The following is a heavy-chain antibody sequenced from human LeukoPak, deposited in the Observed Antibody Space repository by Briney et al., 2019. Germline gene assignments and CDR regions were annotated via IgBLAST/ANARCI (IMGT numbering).Heavy chain of an antibody. CDR1: GYSFTSYW. Sequence: GESLKISCKGSGYSFTSYWIGWVRQMPGKGLEWMGIIYPGDSDTRYSPSFQGQVTISADKSISTAYLQWSSLKASDTAMYYCARASDIVVPAAMPSRWFDPWGQGTLVTVSS. CDR2: IYPGDSDT. CDR3: ARASDIVVPAAMPSRWFDP. D-gene: IGHD2-2*01. V-gene: IGHV5-51*01. J-gene: IGHJ5*02.